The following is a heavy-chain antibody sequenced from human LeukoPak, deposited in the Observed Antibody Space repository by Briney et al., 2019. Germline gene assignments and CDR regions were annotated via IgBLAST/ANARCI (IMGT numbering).Heavy chain of an antibody. CDR3: ARATPGIQLWIIECFDY. Sequence: PSETLSLTCAVYGGSFSGYYWSWIRQPPGKGLEWIGEINHSGSTNYNPSLKSRVTISVDTSKNQFSLKLSSVTAADTAVYYCARATPGIQLWIIECFDYWGQGTLVTVSS. CDR2: INHSGST. V-gene: IGHV4-34*01. J-gene: IGHJ4*02. D-gene: IGHD5-18*01. CDR1: GGSFSGYY.